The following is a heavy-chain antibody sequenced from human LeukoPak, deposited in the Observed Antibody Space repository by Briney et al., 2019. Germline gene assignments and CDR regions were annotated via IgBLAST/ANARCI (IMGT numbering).Heavy chain of an antibody. CDR3: ARANYGAVDYFDY. D-gene: IGHD4-17*01. CDR2: ISYDGSNK. Sequence: GGSLRLSCAASGFTFSSYGMHWVRQAPGKGLEWVAVISYDGSNKYYADSVKGRFTISRDNSKNTLYLQMNSLRAEDTAVYYCARANYGAVDYFDYWGQGTLVTVSS. V-gene: IGHV3-30*03. CDR1: GFTFSSYG. J-gene: IGHJ4*02.